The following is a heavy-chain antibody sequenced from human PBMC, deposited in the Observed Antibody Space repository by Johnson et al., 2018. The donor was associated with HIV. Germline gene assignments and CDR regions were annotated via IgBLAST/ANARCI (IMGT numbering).Heavy chain of an antibody. CDR2: TSYDGNNK. Sequence: QVQLVESGGGVVQPGRSLRLSCAASGFAFSNFGMHWVRQAPGKGLEWVAATSYDGNNKYYTDSVKGRFTISRDNSKNTLYLQMNSLRAEDTAVYYCARATGSWMDAFDIWGQGTMVTVSS. V-gene: IGHV3-30*03. J-gene: IGHJ3*02. CDR3: ARATGSWMDAFDI. D-gene: IGHD2-2*03. CDR1: GFAFSNFG.